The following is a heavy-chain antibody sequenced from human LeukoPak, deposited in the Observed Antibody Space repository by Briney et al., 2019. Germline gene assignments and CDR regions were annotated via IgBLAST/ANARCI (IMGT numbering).Heavy chain of an antibody. J-gene: IGHJ4*02. V-gene: IGHV4-38-2*01. CDR2: IYHSGST. CDR1: GYSISSGYY. D-gene: IGHD2-2*02. CDR3: ARHGGLRYQLLYNY. Sequence: SETLSLTCAVSGYSISSGYYWGWIRQPPGKGLEWIGSIYHSGSTYYNPSLKSRVTISVDTSKNQFSLKLSSVTAADTAVSYCARHGGLRYQLLYNYWGQGTLVTVSS.